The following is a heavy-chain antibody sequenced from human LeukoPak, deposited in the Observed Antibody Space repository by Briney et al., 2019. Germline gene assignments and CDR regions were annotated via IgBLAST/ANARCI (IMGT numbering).Heavy chain of an antibody. CDR1: GFTFSTYA. CDR3: ANGESPDY. V-gene: IGHV3-23*01. Sequence: GGSLRLSCTASGFTFSTYAMTWVRQPPGKGLRWVSTINAGGTNTKYADSVKGRFTISRDSSKSTLYLQMNSLRVEDTAVYYCANGESPDYWGQGTLVTVSS. D-gene: IGHD3-10*01. J-gene: IGHJ4*02. CDR2: INAGGTNT.